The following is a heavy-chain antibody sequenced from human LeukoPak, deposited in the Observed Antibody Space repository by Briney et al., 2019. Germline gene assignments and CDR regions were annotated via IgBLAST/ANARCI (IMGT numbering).Heavy chain of an antibody. J-gene: IGHJ6*03. D-gene: IGHD6-19*01. CDR3: AREYSSGWYSLTEPDYYYYYMDV. CDR2: ISAYNGNT. V-gene: IGHV1-18*01. CDR1: GYTFTSYG. Sequence: ASVKVSCKASGYTFTSYGISWVRQAPGQGLEWMGWISAYNGNTNYAQKLQGRVTMTTDTSTSTTYMELRSLRSDDTAVYYCAREYSSGWYSLTEPDYYYYYMDVWGKGTTVTVSS.